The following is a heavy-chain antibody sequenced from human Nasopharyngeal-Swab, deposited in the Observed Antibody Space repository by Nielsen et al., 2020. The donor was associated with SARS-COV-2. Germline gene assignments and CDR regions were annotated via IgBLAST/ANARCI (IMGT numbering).Heavy chain of an antibody. V-gene: IGHV3-48*02. Sequence: GGSLRLSCAASGFTFSGYNMNWVRQAPGKGLEWVSYISSDSSTICQADSLKGRFSISRDNAKNSLFLQMNSLRDEDTAVYYCARVHCSSSSCYADHWGQGTLVAVSS. CDR3: ARVHCSSSSCYADH. J-gene: IGHJ4*02. CDR1: GFTFSGYN. CDR2: ISSDSSTI. D-gene: IGHD2-2*01.